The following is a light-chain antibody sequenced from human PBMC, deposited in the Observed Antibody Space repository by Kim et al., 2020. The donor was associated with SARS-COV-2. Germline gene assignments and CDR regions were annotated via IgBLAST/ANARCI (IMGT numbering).Light chain of an antibody. CDR1: QSISGF. CDR2: AAS. J-gene: IGKJ5*01. Sequence: SAVGDRVTITCRASQSISGFLNWYQKKPGKATKLLIYAASNLQSGVPSRFSGSGSGTDFTLTISSLQPEDFAIFFCQQSYTTPTTFGLGTRLEIK. CDR3: QQSYTTPTT. V-gene: IGKV1-39*01.